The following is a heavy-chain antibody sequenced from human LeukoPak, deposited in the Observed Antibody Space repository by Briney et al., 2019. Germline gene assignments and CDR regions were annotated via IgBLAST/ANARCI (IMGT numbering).Heavy chain of an antibody. CDR2: ISGSGGST. CDR3: AKELQEYCSSTSCYMADYYYYYYMDV. Sequence: GGSLRLSCAASGFTFSSYAMSWVRQAPGKGLEWVSAISGSGGSTYYADSVKGRFTIFRDNSKNTLYLQMNSLRAEDTAVYYCAKELQEYCSSTSCYMADYYYYYYMDVWGKGTTVTVSS. D-gene: IGHD2-2*02. J-gene: IGHJ6*03. V-gene: IGHV3-23*01. CDR1: GFTFSSYA.